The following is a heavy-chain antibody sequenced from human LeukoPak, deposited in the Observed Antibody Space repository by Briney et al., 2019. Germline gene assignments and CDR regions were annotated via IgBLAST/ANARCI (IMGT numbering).Heavy chain of an antibody. J-gene: IGHJ4*02. CDR3: ARGGRWLQLSFSDY. CDR2: INAGNGNT. Sequence: ASVKVSCKASGYTFTSYAVHWVRQAPGQRLEWMGWINAGNGNTKYSQKFQGRVTITRDTSASTAYMELSSLRSEDTAVYYCARGGRWLQLSFSDYWGQGTLVTVSS. D-gene: IGHD5-24*01. CDR1: GYTFTSYA. V-gene: IGHV1-3*01.